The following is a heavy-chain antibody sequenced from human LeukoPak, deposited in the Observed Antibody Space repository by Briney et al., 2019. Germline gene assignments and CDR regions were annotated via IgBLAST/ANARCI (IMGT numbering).Heavy chain of an antibody. V-gene: IGHV1-24*01. Sequence: ASVKVSCKVSGASLSETSIHWVRQAPGQWLEWMGGFDPEDGESIFAQRFQGRFSMTEDTSTDTAYMEPRSLRPEDTAVYYCATADKWGPLDYWGQGTLVTVSS. J-gene: IGHJ4*02. CDR3: ATADKWGPLDY. D-gene: IGHD1-26*01. CDR2: FDPEDGES. CDR1: GASLSETS.